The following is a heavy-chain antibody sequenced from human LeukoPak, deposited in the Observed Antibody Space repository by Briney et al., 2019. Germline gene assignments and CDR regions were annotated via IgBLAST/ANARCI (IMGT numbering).Heavy chain of an antibody. D-gene: IGHD3-10*01. CDR1: GXSISSYY. Sequence: SETLSLTCTVSGXSISSYYWSWIRQPPGKGLEWIGYIYYSGSTSYNPSLKSRVTISVDTSKNQFSLKLSSVTAADTAVYYCARDPVAAGVMDVWGQGTTVTVSS. CDR2: IYYSGST. J-gene: IGHJ6*02. V-gene: IGHV4-59*01. CDR3: ARDPVAAGVMDV.